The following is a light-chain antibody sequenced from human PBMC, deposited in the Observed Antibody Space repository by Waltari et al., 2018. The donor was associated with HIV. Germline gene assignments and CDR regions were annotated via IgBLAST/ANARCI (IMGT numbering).Light chain of an antibody. Sequence: QSALTQPASVSGSPGQSITISCTGTSSDVGGYNYVSWYQQHPGKAPKLMDYEVSNRPSGVSNRFPDSKAGNPASLTISGLQAEDEADYYCSAYTSSSTLVFGGGTKLTVL. J-gene: IGLJ2*01. V-gene: IGLV2-14*01. CDR2: EVS. CDR3: SAYTSSSTLV. CDR1: SSDVGGYNY.